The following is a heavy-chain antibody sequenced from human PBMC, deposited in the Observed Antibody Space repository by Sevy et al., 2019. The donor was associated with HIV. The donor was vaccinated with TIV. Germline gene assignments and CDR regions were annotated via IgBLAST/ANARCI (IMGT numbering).Heavy chain of an antibody. CDR3: ARDRGELLSSAFDY. CDR1: GFTFCDYA. Sequence: GGSLRLSCAASGFTFCDYAMHWVRQAPGKGLEWVAVISYDGRNNKYNADSVKGRFTISRDNSKNTLYLQMNSLRAEDTAIYYCARDRGELLSSAFDYWGQGTLVTVSS. CDR2: ISYDGRNNK. V-gene: IGHV3-30*04. D-gene: IGHD1-26*01. J-gene: IGHJ4*02.